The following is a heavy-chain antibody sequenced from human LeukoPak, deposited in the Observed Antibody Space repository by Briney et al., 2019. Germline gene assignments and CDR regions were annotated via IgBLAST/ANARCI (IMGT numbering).Heavy chain of an antibody. CDR2: ISGSGGNT. J-gene: IGHJ5*02. CDR3: AGYCSTTSCYSSPNWFDP. CDR1: GFTFSSYG. V-gene: IGHV3-23*01. D-gene: IGHD2-2*01. Sequence: PGGSLRLSCAASGFTFSSYGMSWVRQAPGKGLEWVSGISGSGGNTYYTDSVKGRFTISRDNSENTLYLQMNSLRAEDTAVYYCAGYCSTTSCYSSPNWFDPWGQGTLVTVSS.